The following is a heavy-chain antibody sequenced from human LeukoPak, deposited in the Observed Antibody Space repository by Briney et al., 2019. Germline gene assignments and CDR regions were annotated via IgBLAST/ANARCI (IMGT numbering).Heavy chain of an antibody. J-gene: IGHJ4*02. D-gene: IGHD2-15*01. CDR3: ARYEGGRGNAKFDY. V-gene: IGHV4-59*01. CDR2: TLYSGST. CDR1: VGSISGYF. Sequence: PSETLSLTCTVSVGSISGYFWNWIRQPPGKGLEWIGYTLYSGSTNFNPSLKTRVTMSVDTSKNQISLKLSSVTAADTAVYYCARYEGGRGNAKFDYWGQGTLVSVS.